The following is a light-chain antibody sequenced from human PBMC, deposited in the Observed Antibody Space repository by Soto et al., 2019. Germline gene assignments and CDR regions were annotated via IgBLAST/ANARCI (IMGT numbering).Light chain of an antibody. J-gene: IGKJ1*01. CDR1: QSVSSSY. CDR3: QQYGSSPPWT. V-gene: IGKV3-20*01. Sequence: EIVLTQSPGTLSLSPGERATLSCRASQSVSSSYLARYQQKPGQAPRLLIYGASSRATGLPDRFSGSGAGTDFTLTISRLEPEDVAVYYCQQYGSSPPWTFGQGTKVEIK. CDR2: GAS.